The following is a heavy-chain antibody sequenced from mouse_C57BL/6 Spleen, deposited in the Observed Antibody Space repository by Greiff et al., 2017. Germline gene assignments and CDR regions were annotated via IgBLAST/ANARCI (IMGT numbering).Heavy chain of an antibody. D-gene: IGHD1-1*01. Sequence: EVKLVESGGGLVQPGGSLSLSCAASGFTFTDYYMSWVRQPPGNALEWLGFISNKANGYTTEYSASVKGRFTSSRDNSQSILYLQMNALRAEDSATYYCARSAYYAFAYWGQGTLVTVSA. CDR2: ISNKANGYTT. J-gene: IGHJ3*01. CDR1: GFTFTDYY. V-gene: IGHV7-3*01. CDR3: ARSAYYAFAY.